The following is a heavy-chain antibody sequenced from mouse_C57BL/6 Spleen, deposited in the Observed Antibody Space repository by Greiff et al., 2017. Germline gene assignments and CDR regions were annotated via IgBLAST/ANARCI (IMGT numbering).Heavy chain of an antibody. CDR3: ARDYYGSSYY. Sequence: EVKLQESGGGLVKPGGSLKLSCAASGFTFSDYGMHWVRQAPEKGLEWVAYISSGSSTIYYADTVKGRFTISRDNAKNTLFLQMTSLRSEDTAMYYCARDYYGSSYYWGQGTTLTVSS. CDR1: GFTFSDYG. J-gene: IGHJ2*01. V-gene: IGHV5-17*01. D-gene: IGHD1-1*01. CDR2: ISSGSSTI.